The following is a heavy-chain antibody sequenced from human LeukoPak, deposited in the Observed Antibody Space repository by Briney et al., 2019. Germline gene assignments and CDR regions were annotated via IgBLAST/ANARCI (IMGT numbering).Heavy chain of an antibody. CDR1: GYRFTNYW. CDR3: ARGDPEGHFDY. Sequence: PGESLKISCTGSGYRFTNYWIAWVRQIPGKGLEWMGIIYPGDSDTRYSFSFQGQVTISADKPIATAYLQWSSLRAPDTAMYYCARGDPEGHFDYWGQGTLVTVSS. CDR2: IYPGDSDT. V-gene: IGHV5-51*01. J-gene: IGHJ4*02. D-gene: IGHD3-10*01.